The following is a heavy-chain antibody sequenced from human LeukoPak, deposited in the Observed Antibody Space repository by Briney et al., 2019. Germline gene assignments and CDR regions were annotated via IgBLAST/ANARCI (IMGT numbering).Heavy chain of an antibody. J-gene: IGHJ6*02. D-gene: IGHD5-12*01. CDR3: ARDGGYDYYYYYGMDV. CDR2: IIPILGIA. Sequence: SVKVSCKASGGTFSSYAISWVRQAPGQGLEWMGRIIPILGIANYAQKFQGRVTITADKSTSTAYMELSSLRSEDTAVYYCARDGGYDYYYYYGMDVWGQGTTVTVSS. CDR1: GGTFSSYA. V-gene: IGHV1-69*04.